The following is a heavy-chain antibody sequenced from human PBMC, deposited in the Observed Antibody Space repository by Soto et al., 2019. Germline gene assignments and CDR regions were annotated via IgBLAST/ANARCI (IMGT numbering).Heavy chain of an antibody. V-gene: IGHV4-31*03. D-gene: IGHD6-6*01. J-gene: IGHJ5*02. CDR1: GGSIRSGGYY. CDR2: IYYSGST. Sequence: TLSLRCTVSGGSIRSGGYYWSWIRQHPGKGLEWIGYIYYSGSTYFNPSLKSRLTISVDTSKNQFSLQLSSVTAADTAVYYCARVGNSSSSEGANWFDTWGQGTLVTVSS. CDR3: ARVGNSSSSEGANWFDT.